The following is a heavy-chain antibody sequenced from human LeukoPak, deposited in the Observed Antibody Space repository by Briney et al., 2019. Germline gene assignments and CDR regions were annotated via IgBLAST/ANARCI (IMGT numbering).Heavy chain of an antibody. V-gene: IGHV3-15*04. J-gene: IGHJ4*02. CDR2: SAATPDGPIT. CDR3: VWSSTWNKRFYLDQ. D-gene: IGHD6-6*01. Sequence: GGSLRLSCAASGFTFSHAWMSWVRQTPGKGLQWVARSAATPDGPITEYATPVRGRFTISRDDSRNMVYLQMRSLRTDDTAIYYCVWSSTWNKRFYLDQWGQGTLVTVSS. CDR1: GFTFSHAW.